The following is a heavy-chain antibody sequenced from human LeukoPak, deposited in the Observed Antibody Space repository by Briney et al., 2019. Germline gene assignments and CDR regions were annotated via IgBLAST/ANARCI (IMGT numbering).Heavy chain of an antibody. CDR3: ARDSLGSIGESLFDY. D-gene: IGHD3-10*01. V-gene: IGHV4-59*11. CDR2: IYYSGST. CDR1: GGSISSHS. Sequence: SETLSLTCIVAGGSISSHSSSWIRPPPGSGLEWLGSIYYSGSTNYNPSLKSRVTISVDTSKNQFSLKLSSVTAADTAVYYCARDSLGSIGESLFDYWGQGTLVTVSS. J-gene: IGHJ4*02.